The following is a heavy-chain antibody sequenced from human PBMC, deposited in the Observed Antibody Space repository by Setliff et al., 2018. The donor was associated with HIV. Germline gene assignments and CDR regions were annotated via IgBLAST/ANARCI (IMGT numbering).Heavy chain of an antibody. V-gene: IGHV4-61*02. CDR1: GGSISSGSYY. CDR3: ARAGRVVVVAAPYYYYGMDV. CDR2: IYTSGST. Sequence: PSETLSLTCTVSGGSISSGSYYWSWIRQPAGKGLEWIGRIYTSGSTNYNPSLKSRVTISVDTSKNQFSLKLSSVTAADTAVYYCARAGRVVVVAAPYYYYGMDVWGQGTTVTVSS. J-gene: IGHJ6*02. D-gene: IGHD2-15*01.